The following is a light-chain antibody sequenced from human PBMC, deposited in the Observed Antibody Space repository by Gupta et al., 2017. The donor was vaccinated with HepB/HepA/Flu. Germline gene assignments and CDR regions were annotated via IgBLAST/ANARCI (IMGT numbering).Light chain of an antibody. V-gene: IGLV3-21*03. Sequence: SYALTQPPSVSVAPGKTARITCGGNNIGSKSVHWYQQKPGQAPVLVVYDDSDRPSGIPGRFSGSNSGNTATLTISRVEAGDEADYYCQVWDSSSDHVVFGGGTKLTVL. CDR1: NIGSKS. J-gene: IGLJ3*02. CDR2: DDS. CDR3: QVWDSSSDHVV.